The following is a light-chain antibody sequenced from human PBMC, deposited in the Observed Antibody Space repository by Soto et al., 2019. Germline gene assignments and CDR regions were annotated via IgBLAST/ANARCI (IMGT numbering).Light chain of an antibody. CDR2: DDS. CDR3: QVYNSPSDVPVV. J-gene: IGLJ2*01. Sequence: SYVVTQPPSVSVAPGQAASITCGGDEIGSRSVHWYQQKPGQAPVVVIYDDSYRPSGIPDRFSASNSGNTATLTISRVEAGDEADYYCQVYNSPSDVPVVFGGGTKLTVL. CDR1: EIGSRS. V-gene: IGLV3-21*02.